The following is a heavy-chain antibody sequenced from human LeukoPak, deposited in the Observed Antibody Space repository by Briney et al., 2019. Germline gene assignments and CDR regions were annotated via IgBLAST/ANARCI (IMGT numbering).Heavy chain of an antibody. J-gene: IGHJ4*02. CDR2: INPSGGST. Sequence: ASVEVSCKASGYTFTSYYMHWVRQAPGQGLEWMGIINPSGGSTSYAQKFQGRVTMTRDTSTSTVYMELSSLRSEDTAVYYCARDSDSSGWYRDFDYWGQGTLVTVSS. V-gene: IGHV1-46*01. D-gene: IGHD6-19*01. CDR1: GYTFTSYY. CDR3: ARDSDSSGWYRDFDY.